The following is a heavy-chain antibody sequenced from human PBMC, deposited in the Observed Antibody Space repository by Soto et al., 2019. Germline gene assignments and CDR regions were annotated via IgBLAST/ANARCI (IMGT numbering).Heavy chain of an antibody. CDR2: ISGSGGST. V-gene: IGHV3-23*01. CDR1: GFTFSSYA. CDR3: AKGGHMTTVTIFDY. Sequence: PGGSLRLSCAASGFTFSSYAMSWVRQAPGKGLEWVSAISGSGGSTYYADSVKGRFTISRDNSKNTLYLQMNSLRAEDTAVYYSAKGGHMTTVTIFDYWGQGTPVTVYS. J-gene: IGHJ4*02. D-gene: IGHD4-17*01.